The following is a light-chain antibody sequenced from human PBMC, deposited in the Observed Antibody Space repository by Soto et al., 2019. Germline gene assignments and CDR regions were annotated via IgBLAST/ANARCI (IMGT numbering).Light chain of an antibody. CDR1: QSVSSN. CDR2: GAS. J-gene: IGKJ1*01. V-gene: IGKV3-15*01. CDR3: QQYNNWPPT. Sequence: EIVMTQSPATLSVSPGERATLSCRASQSVSSNLAWYQQKPGQAPRLLIYGASTRATGIPARFSGSGSGTEFTLTLSSLQSEDFAVYYCQQYNNWPPTLGQGTKVEIK.